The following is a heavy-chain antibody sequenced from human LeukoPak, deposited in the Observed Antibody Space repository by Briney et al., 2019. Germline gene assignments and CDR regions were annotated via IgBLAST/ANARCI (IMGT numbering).Heavy chain of an antibody. Sequence: RPGGSLRLSCEASGFSFSTYNMNWVRQAPGKGLEWVSSISSSSSYIYYADSVKGRFTISRDNAKNSLYLQMNCLRAEDTAVYYCARDLGSGYWGYWGQGTLVTVSS. D-gene: IGHD3-22*01. J-gene: IGHJ4*02. CDR3: ARDLGSGYWGY. CDR1: GFSFSTYN. V-gene: IGHV3-21*01. CDR2: ISSSSSYI.